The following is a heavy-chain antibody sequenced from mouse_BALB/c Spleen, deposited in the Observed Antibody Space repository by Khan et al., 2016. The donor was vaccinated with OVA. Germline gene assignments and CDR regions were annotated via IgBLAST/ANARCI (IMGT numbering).Heavy chain of an antibody. D-gene: IGHD2-3*01. V-gene: IGHV3-1*02. Sequence: EVQLQESGPDLVKPSQSLSLTCTVTGFSITSDYTWHWIRQFPGYRLDWMGYIHYSGYTYYNPSLKSRMSVTRDTSKNHFFLQLRSVTTEDTATYFCARSGDGYYVHWDQGTTLTVSS. CDR3: ARSGDGYYVH. CDR2: IHYSGYT. CDR1: GFSITSDYT. J-gene: IGHJ2*01.